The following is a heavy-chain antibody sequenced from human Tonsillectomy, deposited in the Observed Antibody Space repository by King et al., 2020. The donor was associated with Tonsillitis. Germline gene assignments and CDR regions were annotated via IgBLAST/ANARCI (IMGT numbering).Heavy chain of an antibody. Sequence: QLQESGPGLVKPSETLSLTCTVSGGSISSSSYYWGWIRQPPGKGLEWIGSIYYSGSTYYNPSLKSRVTISVDTSKNQFSLKLSSVTAADTAVYYCVVFLAAAGTIHWGQGTLVTVSS. CDR3: VVFLAAAGTIH. J-gene: IGHJ4*02. CDR2: IYYSGST. V-gene: IGHV4-39*01. D-gene: IGHD6-13*01. CDR1: GGSISSSSYY.